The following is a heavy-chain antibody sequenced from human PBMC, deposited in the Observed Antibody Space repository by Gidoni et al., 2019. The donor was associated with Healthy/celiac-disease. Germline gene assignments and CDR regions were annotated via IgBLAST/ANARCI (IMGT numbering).Heavy chain of an antibody. J-gene: IGHJ6*02. CDR1: GGSFSGYS. D-gene: IGHD3-10*01. CDR2: INHSGST. Sequence: QVQLQQWGAGLLKPSETLSLTCAVYGGSFSGYSWSWIRQPPGKGLEWIGEINHSGSTNYNPSLKSRVTISVDTSKNQFSLKLSSVTAADTAVYYCARGIGRRITMVRHYYGMDVWGQGTTVTVSS. V-gene: IGHV4-34*01. CDR3: ARGIGRRITMVRHYYGMDV.